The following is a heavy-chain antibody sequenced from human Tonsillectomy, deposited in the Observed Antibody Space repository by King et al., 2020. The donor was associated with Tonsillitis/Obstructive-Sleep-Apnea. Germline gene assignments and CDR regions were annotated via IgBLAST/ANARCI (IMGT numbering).Heavy chain of an antibody. CDR3: AKDERSYYWYFDL. D-gene: IGHD3-10*01. CDR2: IWYDGSNK. V-gene: IGHV3-33*06. Sequence: VQLVESGGGVVQPGRSLRLSCAASGFTFSNYGMHWVRQAPGKGLEWVAIIWYDGSNKYYADSVKGRFTISRDNSKNTLYLQMNSLRAEDTAVYYCAKDERSYYWYFDLWGRGTLGTVSS. J-gene: IGHJ2*01. CDR1: GFTFSNYG.